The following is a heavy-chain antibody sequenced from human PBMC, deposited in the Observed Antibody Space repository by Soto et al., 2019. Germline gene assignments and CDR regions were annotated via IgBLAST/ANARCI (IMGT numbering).Heavy chain of an antibody. CDR2: MYYSGSS. D-gene: IGHD2-21*02. V-gene: IGHV4-39*01. CDR3: ARQRLLRLKPDFDI. CDR1: GGSTSDKRYF. Sequence: LSLTCSVSGGSTSDKRYFWGWVRQSPGKGLEWIGSMYYSGSSYYNPSLKSRVAISVDTSKNQFSLKLRSVTAADTAVYFCARQRLLRLKPDFDIWGQGTLVTVSS. J-gene: IGHJ4*02.